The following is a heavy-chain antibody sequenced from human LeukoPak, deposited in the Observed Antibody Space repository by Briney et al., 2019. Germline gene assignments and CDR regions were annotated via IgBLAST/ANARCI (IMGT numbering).Heavy chain of an antibody. D-gene: IGHD6-6*01. CDR1: GFTFSSYW. CDR3: ARAGDAAPKLGYYYYMDV. Sequence: GGSLRLSCAASGFTFSSYWMHWVRQAPGKGLVWVSRINSDGSSTSYADSVKGRFTISRDNSKNTLYLQMNSLRAEDTAVYYCARAGDAAPKLGYYYYMDVWGKGTTVTVSS. V-gene: IGHV3-74*01. CDR2: INSDGSST. J-gene: IGHJ6*03.